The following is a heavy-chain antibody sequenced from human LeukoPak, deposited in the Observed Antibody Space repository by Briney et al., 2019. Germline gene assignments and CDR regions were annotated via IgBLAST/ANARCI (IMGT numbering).Heavy chain of an antibody. V-gene: IGHV3-74*01. Sequence: GGSLRLSCAASGFSFSSYAMNWVRQAPGKGLVWVSHINTDGSSTSYADSVKGRFTISRDNAKNRLYVQMNSLRAEDTAVYYCATGSGLWSPDYWGQGTLVTVSS. D-gene: IGHD5-18*01. J-gene: IGHJ4*02. CDR2: INTDGSST. CDR1: GFSFSSYA. CDR3: ATGSGLWSPDY.